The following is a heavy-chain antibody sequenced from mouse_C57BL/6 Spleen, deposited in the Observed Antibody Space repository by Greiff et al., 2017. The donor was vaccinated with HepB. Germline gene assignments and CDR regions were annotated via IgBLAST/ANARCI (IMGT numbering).Heavy chain of an antibody. J-gene: IGHJ1*03. Sequence: VQLQQSGPELVKPGASVKMSCKASGYTFTDYYMHWVKQKPGKGLEWIGEIYPGSGNTYYNEKFKGKATLTADTSSSTAYMQLSSLTSEDSAVYFCARPGGNYVRWYFDVWGTGTTVTVSS. CDR3: RPGGNYVRWYFDV. CDR2: YPGSGNTY. CDR1: YTFTDYYM. D-gene: IGHD2-1*01. V-gene: IGHV1-83*01.